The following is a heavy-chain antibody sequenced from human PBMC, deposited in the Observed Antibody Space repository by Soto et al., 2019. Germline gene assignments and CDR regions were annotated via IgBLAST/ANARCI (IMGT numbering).Heavy chain of an antibody. CDR1: GFTFSDYY. J-gene: IGHJ6*03. Sequence: AGGSLRLSCAASGFTFSDYYMSWIRQAPGKGLEWVSYTSISGSTIYYADSVKGRFTISRDNAKNSLHLQMDSLRAEDTAVYYCAREFYYYSMDVWGKGTTVTVSS. V-gene: IGHV3-11*01. CDR2: TSISGSTI. CDR3: AREFYYYSMDV.